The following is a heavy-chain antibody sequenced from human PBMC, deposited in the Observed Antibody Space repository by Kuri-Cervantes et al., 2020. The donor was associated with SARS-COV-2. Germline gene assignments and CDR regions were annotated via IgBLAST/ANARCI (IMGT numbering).Heavy chain of an antibody. CDR3: ARGYCSSTSCYDAFDI. D-gene: IGHD2-2*01. Sequence: ESLKISCTVSGGSISSYYWSWIRQPPGKGLEWIGSIYYSGSTYYNPSLKSRVTISVDTSKNQFSLKLSSVTATDTAVYYCARGYCSSTSCYDAFDIWGQGTMVTVSS. CDR1: GGSISSYY. J-gene: IGHJ3*02. V-gene: IGHV4-59*12. CDR2: IYYSGST.